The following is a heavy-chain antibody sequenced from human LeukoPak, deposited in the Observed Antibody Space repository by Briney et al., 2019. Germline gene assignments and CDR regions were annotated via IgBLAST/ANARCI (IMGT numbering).Heavy chain of an antibody. CDR2: ISSSGGST. D-gene: IGHD3-22*01. Sequence: PGGSLRLSCTASGFNFGNYAMSWVRRAPGKGLEWVSAISSSGGSTYYADSVKGRFTISRDNSKNTLYLQMNSLRAEDTAVYYCAKDYYYDPVDAFDIWGQGTMVTVSS. CDR3: AKDYYYDPVDAFDI. J-gene: IGHJ3*02. V-gene: IGHV3-23*01. CDR1: GFNFGNYA.